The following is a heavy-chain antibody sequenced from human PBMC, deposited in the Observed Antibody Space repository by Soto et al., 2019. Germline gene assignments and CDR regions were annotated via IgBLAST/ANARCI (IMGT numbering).Heavy chain of an antibody. CDR3: ARDRVASGYPEYFQP. CDR2: IYSGGST. J-gene: IGHJ1*01. Sequence: EVQLVESGGGLIQPGGSLRLSCAASGFTVSSNYMSWVRQAPGKGLEWVSVIYSGGSTYYADSVKGRFTISRDNSKNTLYLQMNSLRAEDTAVYYCARDRVASGYPEYFQPWGQGTLVTVSS. V-gene: IGHV3-53*01. D-gene: IGHD3-22*01. CDR1: GFTVSSNY.